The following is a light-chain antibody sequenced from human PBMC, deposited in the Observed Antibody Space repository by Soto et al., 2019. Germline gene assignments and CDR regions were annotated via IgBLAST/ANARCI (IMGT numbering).Light chain of an antibody. J-gene: IGKJ5*01. CDR3: QQYGSVPVIP. Sequence: DLAHCRGTLSLSPGEIDTLSCRASQSVSSSYLAWYQQKPGQAPRLLIYGASSRATGIPDRFSGSGSGTDFTLTISRLEPEDFAVYYCQQYGSVPVIPFGQGTRLEIK. V-gene: IGKV3-20*01. CDR2: GAS. CDR1: QSVSSSY.